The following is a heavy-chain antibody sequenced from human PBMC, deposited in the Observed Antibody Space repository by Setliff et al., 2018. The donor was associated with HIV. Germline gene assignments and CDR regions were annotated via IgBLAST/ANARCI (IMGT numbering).Heavy chain of an antibody. CDR1: GGSFSGYY. D-gene: IGHD2-21*02. V-gene: IGHV4-34*01. J-gene: IGHJ3*02. CDR3: ARDLRGDSVPATAAKSFDI. CDR2: INDSGST. Sequence: PSETLSLTCAVYGGSFSGYYWSWIRQPPGKGLEWIGEINDSGSTNNNPSLKSRVAMSVDTSKNQFSLKLCSVTAADTAVYYCARDLRGDSVPATAAKSFDIWGQGTLVTVSS.